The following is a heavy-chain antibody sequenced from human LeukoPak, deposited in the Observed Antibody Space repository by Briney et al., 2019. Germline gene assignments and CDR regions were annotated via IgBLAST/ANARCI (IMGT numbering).Heavy chain of an antibody. CDR2: IYYSGST. CDR3: ARVPPENWFDP. CDR1: GGSISSSSYY. V-gene: IGHV4-39*01. J-gene: IGHJ5*02. Sequence: SETLSLTCTASGGSISSSSYYWGWIRQPPGKGLEWIGSIYYSGSTYYNPSLKGRVTISVDTSKNQFSLKLSSVTAADTAVYYCARVPPENWFDPWGQGTLVTVSS.